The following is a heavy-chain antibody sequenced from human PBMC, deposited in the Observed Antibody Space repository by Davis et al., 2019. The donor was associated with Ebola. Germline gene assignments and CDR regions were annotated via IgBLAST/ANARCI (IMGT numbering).Heavy chain of an antibody. D-gene: IGHD6-19*01. CDR1: GFTFSSYT. V-gene: IGHV3-30-3*02. J-gene: IGHJ4*02. CDR3: AKIGGSSGWQDY. CDR2: ISHHGTNK. Sequence: PGGSLRLSCAASGFTFSSYTLHWVRQAPGKGLEWVAVISHHGTNKDYADSVRGRFTISRDNSKNTVYLQMNSLRGEDTAVYYCAKIGGSSGWQDYWGQGTLVTVSS.